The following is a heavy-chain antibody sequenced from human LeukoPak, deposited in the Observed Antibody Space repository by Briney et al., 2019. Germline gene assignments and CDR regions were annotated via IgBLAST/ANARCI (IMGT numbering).Heavy chain of an antibody. CDR2: IYYSGST. D-gene: IGHD5-12*01. CDR3: ARGGGRGYSPRSPDY. J-gene: IGHJ4*02. V-gene: IGHV4-39*07. CDR1: GGSISSSSYY. Sequence: PSETLSLTCTVSGGSISSSSYYWGWIRQPPGKGLEWIGSIYYSGSTYYNPSLKSRVTISVDTSKNQFSLKLSSVTAADTAVYYCARGGGRGYSPRSPDYWGQGTLVTVSS.